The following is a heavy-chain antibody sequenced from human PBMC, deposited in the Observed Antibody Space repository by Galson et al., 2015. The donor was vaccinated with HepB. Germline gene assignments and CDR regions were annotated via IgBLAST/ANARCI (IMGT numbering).Heavy chain of an antibody. CDR2: IRSKAYGGTT. Sequence: SLRLSCAASGFTFGDYAMSWFRQAPGKGLEWVGFIRSKAYGGTTEYAASVKGRFTISRDDSKNTLYLQMNSLKTEDTAVYYCTTPPYGMDVWGQGTTVTVSS. CDR3: TTPPYGMDV. V-gene: IGHV3-49*03. D-gene: IGHD2-15*01. J-gene: IGHJ6*02. CDR1: GFTFGDYA.